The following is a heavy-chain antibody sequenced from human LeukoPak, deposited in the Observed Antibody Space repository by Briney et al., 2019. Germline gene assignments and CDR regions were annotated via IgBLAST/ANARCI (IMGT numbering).Heavy chain of an antibody. CDR1: GFPFSSYW. V-gene: IGHV3-74*01. CDR3: ARGAPYSSSWYLYYDSSGPDY. J-gene: IGHJ4*02. CDR2: INSDGSST. D-gene: IGHD3-22*01. Sequence: GGSLRLSCAASGFPFSSYWMHWVRQAPGKGLVWVSRINSDGSSTSYAGSVKGRFTISRDNAKNTLYLQMNSLRAEDTAVYYCARGAPYSSSWYLYYDSSGPDYWGQGTLVTVSS.